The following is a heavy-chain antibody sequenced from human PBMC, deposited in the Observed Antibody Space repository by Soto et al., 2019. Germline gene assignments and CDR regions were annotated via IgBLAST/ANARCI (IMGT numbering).Heavy chain of an antibody. Sequence: TSETLSLTCTVSGGSISSYYWSWIRQSPGKGLEWIGYIYYSGSTNYNPSLKSRVTISLDTSKNQFSLRLSSVTAADTAVYYCAREGDDYNLGAFDIWGQGTMVTVSS. CDR3: AREGDDYNLGAFDI. CDR1: GGSISSYY. J-gene: IGHJ3*02. CDR2: IYYSGST. V-gene: IGHV4-59*01. D-gene: IGHD4-4*01.